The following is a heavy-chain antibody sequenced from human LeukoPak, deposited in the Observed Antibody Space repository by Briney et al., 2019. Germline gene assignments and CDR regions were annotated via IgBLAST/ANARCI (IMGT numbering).Heavy chain of an antibody. D-gene: IGHD6-19*01. CDR2: IIPIFGTA. J-gene: IGHJ6*02. CDR3: ARGWRRDQWLLFNYYYGMDV. Sequence: SVKVSCKASGGTFSSYATSWVRQAPGQGLEWMEGIIPIFGTANYAQKFQGRVTITADESTSTAYMELSSLRSEDTAVYYCARGWRRDQWLLFNYYYGMDVWGQGTTVTVSS. V-gene: IGHV1-69*13. CDR1: GGTFSSYA.